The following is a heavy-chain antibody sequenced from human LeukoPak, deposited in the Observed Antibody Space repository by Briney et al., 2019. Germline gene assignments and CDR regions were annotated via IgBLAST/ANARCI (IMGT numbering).Heavy chain of an antibody. V-gene: IGHV3-21*01. J-gene: IGHJ4*02. CDR3: ARFKCGGDCYYDY. Sequence: GGSLRLSCAASGFTFSSYSMNWVRQAPGKGLEWVSSISSSSSYIYYADSVKGRFTISRDNAKNPLYLQMNSLRAEDTAVYYCARFKCGGDCYYDYWGQGTLVTVSS. D-gene: IGHD2-21*01. CDR1: GFTFSSYS. CDR2: ISSSSSYI.